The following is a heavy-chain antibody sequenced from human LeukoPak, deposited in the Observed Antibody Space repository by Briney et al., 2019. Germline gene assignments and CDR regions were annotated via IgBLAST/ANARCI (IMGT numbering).Heavy chain of an antibody. J-gene: IGHJ1*01. Sequence: GGSLRLSCAASGFTFSNFWMHWVRQAPGKGLVWVSRINSEGSGIRYADSVKGRFTISRDNAKNTLFLQMSSLRADDTAVYYCARDPSNSSYRGYFQHWGQGTLVTVSS. V-gene: IGHV3-74*01. CDR2: INSEGSGI. CDR3: ARDPSNSSYRGYFQH. CDR1: GFTFSNFW. D-gene: IGHD5-12*01.